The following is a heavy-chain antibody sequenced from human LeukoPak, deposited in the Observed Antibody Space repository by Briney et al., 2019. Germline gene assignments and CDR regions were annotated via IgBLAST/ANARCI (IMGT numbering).Heavy chain of an antibody. CDR3: AKLDTAMVTGSFDI. J-gene: IGHJ3*02. V-gene: IGHV3-21*04. CDR1: GFTFSSYS. CDR2: ISSSSSYI. Sequence: GGSLRLSCAASGFTFSSYSMNWVRQAPGKGLEWVSSISSSSSYIYYADSVKGRFSISRDNAKNTLYLQMNSLRAEDTAVYYCAKLDTAMVTGSFDIWGQGTMVTVSS. D-gene: IGHD5-18*01.